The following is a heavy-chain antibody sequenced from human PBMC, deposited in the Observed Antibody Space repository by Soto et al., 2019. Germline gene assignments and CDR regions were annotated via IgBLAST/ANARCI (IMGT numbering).Heavy chain of an antibody. Sequence: GGSLRLSCAASGFTFSDYYMSWIRQAPGKGLEWVANINNDGNEIYYVDSVKGRFTISRDNAKSSLYLQMNSLRAEDTAVYYCTRGQGWTDYWGQGTLVTVSS. CDR2: INNDGNEI. V-gene: IGHV3-7*05. J-gene: IGHJ4*02. CDR3: TRGQGWTDY. D-gene: IGHD3-3*01. CDR1: GFTFSDYY.